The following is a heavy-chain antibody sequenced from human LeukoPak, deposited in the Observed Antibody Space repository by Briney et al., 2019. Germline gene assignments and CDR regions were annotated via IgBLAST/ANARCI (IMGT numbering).Heavy chain of an antibody. D-gene: IGHD6-19*01. CDR2: IYYSGST. CDR1: GGSISSYY. V-gene: IGHV4-59*01. Sequence: PSETLSLTCTVSGGSISSYYWSWIRQPPGKGLEWIGYIYYSGSTNYNPSLKSRVTISVDKSKNQFSLKLSSVTAADTAVYYCARAVAADAFDIWGQGTMVTVSS. CDR3: ARAVAADAFDI. J-gene: IGHJ3*02.